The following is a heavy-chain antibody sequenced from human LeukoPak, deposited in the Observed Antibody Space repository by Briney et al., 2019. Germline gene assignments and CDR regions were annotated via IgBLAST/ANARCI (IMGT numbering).Heavy chain of an antibody. J-gene: IGHJ4*02. D-gene: IGHD5-24*01. CDR3: VRHISTNTGYFDS. Sequence: SETLSLTCTVSGGSINSRSYYWGWIRQPPGKGLEWIGSVYYDGTSYSNPSLTSRAAVFVDTSRDEFSLDLSFVTAADTAVYYCVRHISTNTGYFDSCGQGTLVSVSS. CDR1: GGSINSRSYY. CDR2: VYYDGTS. V-gene: IGHV4-39*01.